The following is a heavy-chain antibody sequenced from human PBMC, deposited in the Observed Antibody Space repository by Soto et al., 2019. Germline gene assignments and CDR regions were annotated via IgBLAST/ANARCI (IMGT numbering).Heavy chain of an antibody. V-gene: IGHV3-23*01. Sequence: QLLESGGGLVQPGGSRRLSCAASGFNFGDYTMTWVRQAPGKGLVWISTISGGGGNSYYADVVEDRFTITRDNSKNTLYLQMNSLKGEDTALYFCAKETFGVGWTLDFWGQGTLVTVSS. J-gene: IGHJ4*02. CDR1: GFNFGDYT. CDR2: ISGGGGNS. D-gene: IGHD6-19*01. CDR3: AKETFGVGWTLDF.